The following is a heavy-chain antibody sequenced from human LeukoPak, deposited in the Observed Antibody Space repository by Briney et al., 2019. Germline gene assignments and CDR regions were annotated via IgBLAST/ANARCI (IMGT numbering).Heavy chain of an antibody. Sequence: GGSLRLSCAASGFTFSSYWMHWVRHAPGKGLVWVSRINSDGSSTIYADSVKGRFTISRDNAKNTLYLQMNSLRAEDTAVYYCARAAGTSIVTPFFDYWGQGTLVTVSS. D-gene: IGHD6-19*01. J-gene: IGHJ4*02. CDR3: ARAAGTSIVTPFFDY. V-gene: IGHV3-74*01. CDR1: GFTFSSYW. CDR2: INSDGSST.